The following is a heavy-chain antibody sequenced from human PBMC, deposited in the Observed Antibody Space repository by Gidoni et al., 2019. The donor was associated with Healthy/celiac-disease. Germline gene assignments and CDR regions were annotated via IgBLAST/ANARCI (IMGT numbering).Heavy chain of an antibody. CDR1: GFTFSSYS. Sequence: EVQLVESGGGLVQPGGSLRLSCAASGFTFSSYSMNWVRQAPGKGLEWVSYISSSSSTIYYADSVKGRFTISRDNAKNSLYLQMNSLRAEDTAVYYCARDFDFWSGYSSFDYWGQGTLVTVSS. CDR3: ARDFDFWSGYSSFDY. V-gene: IGHV3-48*01. J-gene: IGHJ4*02. CDR2: ISSSSSTI. D-gene: IGHD3-3*01.